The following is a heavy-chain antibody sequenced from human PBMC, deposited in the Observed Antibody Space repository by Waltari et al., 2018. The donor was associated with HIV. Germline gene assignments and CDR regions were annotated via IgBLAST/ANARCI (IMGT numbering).Heavy chain of an antibody. J-gene: IGHJ6*02. CDR1: GGTFSSYA. CDR2: IIPIFGTA. D-gene: IGHD6-19*01. V-gene: IGHV1-69*12. CDR3: ARGNEQWLVTYYGMDV. Sequence: QVQLVQSGAEVKKPGSSVKVSCKASGGTFSSYAISWVPQAPGQGLEWMGGIIPIFGTANYAQKFQGRVTITADESTSTAYMELSSLRSEDTAVYYCARGNEQWLVTYYGMDVWGQGTTVTVSS.